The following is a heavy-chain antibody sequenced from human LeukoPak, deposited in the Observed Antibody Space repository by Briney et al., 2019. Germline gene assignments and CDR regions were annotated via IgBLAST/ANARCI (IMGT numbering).Heavy chain of an antibody. CDR3: ARETRDYYGSGSCSFDY. CDR1: GGSISSSSW. CDR2: INHSGST. Sequence: ETVSLTCAVSGGSISSSSWWSWVRPPPGKGPEWIGEINHSGSTNYNPSLKRRGTISVDKSKNQFSLKLSSVTAADTAVYYCARETRDYYGSGSCSFDYWDQGTLATVTS. D-gene: IGHD3-10*01. J-gene: IGHJ4*02. V-gene: IGHV4-4*02.